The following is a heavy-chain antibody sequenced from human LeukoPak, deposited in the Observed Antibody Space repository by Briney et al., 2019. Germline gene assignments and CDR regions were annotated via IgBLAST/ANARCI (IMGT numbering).Heavy chain of an antibody. J-gene: IGHJ4*02. Sequence: GGNLRLSCAASGFTFSSYSMNWVRQAPGKGLEWVSSISSSSSYIYYADSVKGRFTISRDNAKNSLYLQMNSLRAEDTAVYYCASSSGTDIDFDYWGQGTLVTVSS. V-gene: IGHV3-21*01. CDR3: ASSSGTDIDFDY. D-gene: IGHD3-10*01. CDR2: ISSSSSYI. CDR1: GFTFSSYS.